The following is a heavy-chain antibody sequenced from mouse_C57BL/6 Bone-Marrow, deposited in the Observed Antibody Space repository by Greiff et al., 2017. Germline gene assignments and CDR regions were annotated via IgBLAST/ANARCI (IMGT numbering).Heavy chain of an antibody. D-gene: IGHD2-5*01. CDR3: ARDAYYSNYGAMDY. CDR2: IYPRSGNT. V-gene: IGHV1-81*01. J-gene: IGHJ4*01. CDR1: GYTFTSYG. Sequence: QVHVKQSGAELARPGASVKLSCTASGYTFTSYGISWVKQRTGQGLEWIGEIYPRSGNTYYNETFKGKATLTADKSSSTAYMELRSLTSEDSAVYFCARDAYYSNYGAMDYWGQGTSVTVSS.